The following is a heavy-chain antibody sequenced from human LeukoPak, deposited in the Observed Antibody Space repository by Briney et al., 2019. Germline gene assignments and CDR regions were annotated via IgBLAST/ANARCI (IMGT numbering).Heavy chain of an antibody. Sequence: GGSLRLSCAASGFTFSSYSMNWVRQAPGKGLEWVSSISSSSSYIYYADSVKGRFTISRDNAKNSLYLQMNSLRAEDTAVYYCARDPPGAAGTVVDLFDYWGQGTLVTVSS. D-gene: IGHD6-13*01. CDR2: ISSSSSYI. V-gene: IGHV3-21*01. J-gene: IGHJ4*02. CDR1: GFTFSSYS. CDR3: ARDPPGAAGTVVDLFDY.